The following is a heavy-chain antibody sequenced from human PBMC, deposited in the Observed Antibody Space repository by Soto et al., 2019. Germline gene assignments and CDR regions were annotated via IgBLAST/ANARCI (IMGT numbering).Heavy chain of an antibody. V-gene: IGHV4-39*01. Sequence: SETLSLTCTVSGGSISSSSYYWGWIRQPPGKGLEWIGSIYYSGSTYYNPSLKSRVTISVDTSKNQFSLKLSSVTAADTAVYYCARYERAAAGFDYPGQVTLVTVSS. CDR3: ARYERAAAGFDY. J-gene: IGHJ4*02. D-gene: IGHD6-13*01. CDR1: GGSISSSSYY. CDR2: IYYSGST.